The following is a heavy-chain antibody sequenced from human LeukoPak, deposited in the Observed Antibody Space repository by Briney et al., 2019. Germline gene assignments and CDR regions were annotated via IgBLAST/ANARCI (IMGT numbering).Heavy chain of an antibody. Sequence: GGSLRLSCAASGFTFSSFAMSWVRQAPGKGLEWVSGISGSGSTTYYADSVKGRFTISRDNSKNTLYLQMNSLRAEDTAVYYCATDAWKRFDYWGHGTLVTVSS. CDR1: GFTFSSFA. V-gene: IGHV3-23*01. CDR3: ATDAWKRFDY. J-gene: IGHJ4*01. CDR2: ISGSGSTT. D-gene: IGHD1-1*01.